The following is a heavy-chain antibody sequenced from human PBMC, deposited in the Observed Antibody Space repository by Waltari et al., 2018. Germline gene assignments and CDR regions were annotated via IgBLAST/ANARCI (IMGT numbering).Heavy chain of an antibody. J-gene: IGHJ4*02. V-gene: IGHV1-2*02. CDR1: GYISTAYY. Sequence: QVQLEQSGAEVKKPGASVKVSCKASGYISTAYYIHWVRQAPGQGLEWMGWISPYSGDTTYAQKFLGRVTMTRDRSISTAYMELSNLRSADSAVFYCATLEPGGDFDHWGQGTLVTVSS. CDR3: ATLEPGGDFDH. CDR2: ISPYSGDT. D-gene: IGHD3-10*01.